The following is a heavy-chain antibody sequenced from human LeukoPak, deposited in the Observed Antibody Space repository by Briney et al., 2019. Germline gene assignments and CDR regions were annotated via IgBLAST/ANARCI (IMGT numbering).Heavy chain of an antibody. D-gene: IGHD5-18*01. CDR2: IIPIFGTA. J-gene: IGHJ6*03. CDR1: GGTFSSYA. CDR3: ASPNVDTNYYYYMDV. Sequence: SVKVSCKASGGTFSSYAISWVRQAPGQGLEWMGGIIPIFGTANYAQKFQGRVTITADESTSAAYMELSSLRSEDTAVYYCASPNVDTNYYYYMDVWGKGTTVTVSS. V-gene: IGHV1-69*13.